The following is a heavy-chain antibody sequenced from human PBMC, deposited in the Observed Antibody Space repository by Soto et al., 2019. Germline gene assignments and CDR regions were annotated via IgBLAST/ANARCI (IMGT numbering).Heavy chain of an antibody. Sequence: LSLTCTVSNFSVLTSIYYWAWIRQPPGKGLEWVGTVYYTGTTYYNPSLQSRVTISIDTSKNQFSLNLNSVTAADTAVYYCARNWNLALVPAAYFDSWGQGTLVTVSS. CDR1: NFSVLTSIYY. CDR2: VYYTGTT. J-gene: IGHJ4*02. D-gene: IGHD2-2*01. CDR3: ARNWNLALVPAAYFDS. V-gene: IGHV4-39*01.